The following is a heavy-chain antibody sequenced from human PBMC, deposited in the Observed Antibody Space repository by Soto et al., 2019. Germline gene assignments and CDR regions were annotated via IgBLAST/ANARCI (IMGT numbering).Heavy chain of an antibody. CDR1: GFTFSSYG. Sequence: GGSLRLSCAASGFTFSSYGMHWVRQAPGKGLEWVAVISYDGSNKYYADSVKGRFTISRDNSKNTLYLQMNSLRAEDTAVYYCAKDIRYSRGAGYYYGMDVWGQGTTVTVSS. CDR3: AKDIRYSRGAGYYYGMDV. D-gene: IGHD6-19*01. V-gene: IGHV3-30*18. CDR2: ISYDGSNK. J-gene: IGHJ6*02.